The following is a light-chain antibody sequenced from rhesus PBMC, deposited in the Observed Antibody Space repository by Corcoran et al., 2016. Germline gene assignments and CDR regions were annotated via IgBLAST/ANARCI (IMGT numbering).Light chain of an antibody. CDR3: QQHYSSPLT. J-gene: IGKJ4*01. CDR1: QSLLYSSNNKNY. Sequence: DIVMTQSPDSLAVSLGERVTINCKSSQSLLYSSNNKNYLAWYQQKPGQAPTLLIYWASTRESGGPNRVSCKGSGTVVTLTISGLQAEDVAVYYCQQHYSSPLTFGGGTKVELK. CDR2: WAS. V-gene: IGKV4-1*01.